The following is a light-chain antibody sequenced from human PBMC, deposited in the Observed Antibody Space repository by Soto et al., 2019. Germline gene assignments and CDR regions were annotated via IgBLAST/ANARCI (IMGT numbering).Light chain of an antibody. Sequence: QSVLTQPASVSGSPGQSITISCTGTSSDVGGYNYVSWYQQHPGKAPKLMIYDVSNRPSGVPNRFSGSKSGNTASLTISGLRAEDEAEYYCCSYTSSSTLVYVFGTGTKLTVL. J-gene: IGLJ1*01. V-gene: IGLV2-14*03. CDR1: SSDVGGYNY. CDR2: DVS. CDR3: CSYTSSSTLVYV.